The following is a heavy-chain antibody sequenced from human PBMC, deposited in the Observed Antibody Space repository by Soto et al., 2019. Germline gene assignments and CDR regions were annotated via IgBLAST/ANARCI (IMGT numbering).Heavy chain of an antibody. CDR2: TYYLSKWYN. D-gene: IGHD1-26*01. J-gene: IGHJ5*01. CDR3: VRDSANRFDF. Sequence: QVQLQQSGPGLVKPSQTLSLTCAIYGDTVSSNTAAWNWVRQSPSRGLEWLGRTYYLSKWYNDYAPSVRSRIIVNPDTSRNQFSLQLNSVTPEDSAVYYCVRDSANRFDFWGQGTPVTVSS. CDR1: GDTVSSNTAA. V-gene: IGHV6-1*01.